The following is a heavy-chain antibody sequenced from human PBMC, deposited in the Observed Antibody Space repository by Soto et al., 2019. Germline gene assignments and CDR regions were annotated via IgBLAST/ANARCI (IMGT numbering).Heavy chain of an antibody. CDR1: GFTFSDYA. CDR2: VSHDGRNT. V-gene: IGHV3-30*18. CDR3: AKGGRQWLVTSDFNY. D-gene: IGHD6-19*01. Sequence: VQLVESGGGVVQPGRSLRLSCAASGFTFSDYAIHWVLQAPGKGLEWVAVVSHDGRNTHYADSVKGRFTISRDSSKNTVSLEMTSLRAEDTAVYYCAKGGRQWLVTSDFNYWGQGALVTVSS. J-gene: IGHJ4*02.